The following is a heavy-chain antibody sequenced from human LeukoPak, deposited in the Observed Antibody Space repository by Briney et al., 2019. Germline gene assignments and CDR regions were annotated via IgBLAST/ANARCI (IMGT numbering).Heavy chain of an antibody. CDR2: INHSGST. CDR3: ARLGDSRPLGY. J-gene: IGHJ4*02. Sequence: SETLSLTCAVYGGSFSGYYWSWIRQPPGKGLEWIGEINHSGSTNYNPSLKSRVTISVDRSKNQFSLKLSSVTAADTAVYYCARLGDSRPLGYWGQGTLVTVSS. CDR1: GGSFSGYY. V-gene: IGHV4-34*01. D-gene: IGHD6-13*01.